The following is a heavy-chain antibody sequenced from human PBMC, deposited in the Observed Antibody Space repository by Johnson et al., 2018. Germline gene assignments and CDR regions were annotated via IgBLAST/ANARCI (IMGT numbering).Heavy chain of an antibody. CDR3: ARGSKQWQVSPMDV. V-gene: IGHV4-34*01. Sequence: QVQLQQWGAGLLKPSETLSLTCAVYGGSFSGYYWSWIRQPPGKGLEWIGEINHSGSTNYNPSLKSRVTISVDTSKNQFSLKLSSVTAADTGVYYCARGSKQWQVSPMDVWGKGTTVTVSS. CDR1: GGSFSGYY. CDR2: INHSGST. D-gene: IGHD6-19*01. J-gene: IGHJ6*03.